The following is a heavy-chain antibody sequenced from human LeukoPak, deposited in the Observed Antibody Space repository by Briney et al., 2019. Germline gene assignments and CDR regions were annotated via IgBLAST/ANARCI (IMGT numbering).Heavy chain of an antibody. CDR3: ARAPVTSCRGAYCYPFDY. D-gene: IGHD2-21*01. Sequence: GGSLRLSCAASGFPLSSYAMSWVRQAPGKGLEWVSATSSSDAGTYYADSVRGRFTISRDNSKNTLYLQMNSLRVEDAAVYYCARAPVTSCRGAYCYPFDYWGQGTLVTVSS. CDR1: GFPLSSYA. V-gene: IGHV3-23*01. J-gene: IGHJ4*02. CDR2: TSSSDAGT.